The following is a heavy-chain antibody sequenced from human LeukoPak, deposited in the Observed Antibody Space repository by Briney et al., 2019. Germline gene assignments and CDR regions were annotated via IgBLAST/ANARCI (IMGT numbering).Heavy chain of an antibody. CDR1: GFTFSSYG. D-gene: IGHD3-3*01. Sequence: GGSLRLSSAASGFTFSSYGMHWVRQAPGKGLEWVAVISYDGSNKYYADSVKGRFTISRDNSKNTLYLQMNSLRAEDTAVYYCAKDGLRFLVWLPNWFDPWGQGTLVTVSS. CDR2: ISYDGSNK. CDR3: AKDGLRFLVWLPNWFDP. V-gene: IGHV3-30*18. J-gene: IGHJ5*02.